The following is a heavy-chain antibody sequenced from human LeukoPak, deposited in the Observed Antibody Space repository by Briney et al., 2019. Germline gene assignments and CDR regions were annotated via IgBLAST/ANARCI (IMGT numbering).Heavy chain of an antibody. CDR3: ASSRAGTLKVHNWFDP. CDR2: IDPTDSYT. D-gene: IGHD6-19*01. V-gene: IGHV5-10-1*01. Sequence: GESLKIYCKGSGYSFSSYWISWVRQMPGKGLEWMGWIDPTDSYTDYSPSFQGHVTISVDRSISTAYLQWSSLKASDTAMYFCASSRAGTLKVHNWFDPWGQGSLVTVSS. CDR1: GYSFSSYW. J-gene: IGHJ5*02.